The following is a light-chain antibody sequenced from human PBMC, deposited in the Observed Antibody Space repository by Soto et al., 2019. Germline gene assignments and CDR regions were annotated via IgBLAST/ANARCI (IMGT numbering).Light chain of an antibody. CDR1: GSNIGSTY. V-gene: IGLV1-47*01. Sequence: QSVLTQPPSASGTPGQKVSISCSGSGSNIGSTYVYWYQQLPGTAPKLLIYKNNQRPSGVPDRFSGSKSDTSASLAISGLRSEDEADYYCAAWDDSLSGHLFGTGTKVTVL. CDR2: KNN. CDR3: AAWDDSLSGHL. J-gene: IGLJ1*01.